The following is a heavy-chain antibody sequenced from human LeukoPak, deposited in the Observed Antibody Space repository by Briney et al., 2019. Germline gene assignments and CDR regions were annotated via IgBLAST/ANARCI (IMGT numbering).Heavy chain of an antibody. V-gene: IGHV4-59*03. D-gene: IGHD5-18*01. Sequence: SETLSLTCTVSGGSISSYYWSWIRQPPGKGLEWIGYIYCSGSSNYNPSLKSRVTISVDTSKNQFSLKLSSVTAADTAVYYCAGEDSYGSGFDYWGQGTLVTVSS. CDR3: AGEDSYGSGFDY. J-gene: IGHJ4*02. CDR2: IYCSGSS. CDR1: GGSISSYY.